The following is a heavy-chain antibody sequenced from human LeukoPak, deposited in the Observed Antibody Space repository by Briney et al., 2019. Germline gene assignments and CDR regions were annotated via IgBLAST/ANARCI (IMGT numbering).Heavy chain of an antibody. CDR3: ARDSSGFFDY. CDR1: GGSISSYY. CDR2: IYYSGST. D-gene: IGHD6-19*01. Sequence: SETLSLTCTVSGGSISSYYWSWIRQPPGEGLEWIGYIYYSGSTNYNPSLKSRVTVSVDTSKNQFSLKLSSVTAADTAVYYCARDSSGFFDYWGQGTLVTVSS. J-gene: IGHJ4*02. V-gene: IGHV4-59*01.